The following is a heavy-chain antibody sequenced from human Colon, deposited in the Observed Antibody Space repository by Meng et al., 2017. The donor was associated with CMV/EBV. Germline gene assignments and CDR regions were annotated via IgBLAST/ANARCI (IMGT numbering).Heavy chain of an antibody. CDR2: IYPTDSDT. CDR3: ARGGSGSFNWFDS. D-gene: IGHD3-10*01. CDR1: GYTFFSYW. J-gene: IGHJ5*01. Sequence: GGSLRLSCTGSGYTFFSYWIGWVRQVPGKGLEWMGIIYPTDSDTRYSPSFQGQVLISADKSINTAYLEFYNLKASDPAIYYCARGGSGSFNWFDSWGQGTLVTVSS. V-gene: IGHV5-51*06.